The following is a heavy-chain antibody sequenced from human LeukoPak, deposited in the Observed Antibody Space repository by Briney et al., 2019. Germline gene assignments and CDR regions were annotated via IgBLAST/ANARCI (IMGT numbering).Heavy chain of an antibody. D-gene: IGHD5-18*01. J-gene: IGHJ6*03. V-gene: IGHV3-15*05. CDR1: GFTFSNAW. CDR2: IKSKTDGGTT. CDR3: ARDPVDTAMEYYYYYMDV. Sequence: GGSLRLSCAASGFTFSNAWMSWVRQAPGKGLEWVGRIKSKTDGGTTDYAAPVKGRFTISRDDSKNTLYLQMNSLRAEDTAVYYCARDPVDTAMEYYYYYMDVWGKGTTVTVSS.